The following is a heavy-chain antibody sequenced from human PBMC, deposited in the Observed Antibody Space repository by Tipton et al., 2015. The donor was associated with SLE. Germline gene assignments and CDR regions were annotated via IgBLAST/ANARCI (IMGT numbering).Heavy chain of an antibody. Sequence: LRLSCAVYGGSFSGYYWSWIRQPPGKGLEWIGEINHSGSTKYNPSLKSRVTISVDTSKDQFSLKLSSVTAADTAVYYCARGIAIFGVVPYYFDYWGQGTLVTVSS. V-gene: IGHV4-34*01. D-gene: IGHD3-3*01. CDR3: ARGIAIFGVVPYYFDY. CDR2: INHSGST. J-gene: IGHJ4*02. CDR1: GGSFSGYY.